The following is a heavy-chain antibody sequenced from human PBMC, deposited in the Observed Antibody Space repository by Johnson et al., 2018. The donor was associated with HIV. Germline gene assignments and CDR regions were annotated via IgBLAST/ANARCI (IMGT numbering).Heavy chain of an antibody. J-gene: IGHJ3*01. CDR2: ISYDGPDK. Sequence: QVQLVESGGGVVQPGRSLRLSCAASGFSFSSYGMHWVRQAPGQGLEWVAVISYDGPDKYYADSVKGRFTISSDNSKNTLYLQMNSLSAEDTAVYYCANGRAWELLSELEREYTEFEEWGQGTMVSVSS. CDR1: GFSFSSYG. V-gene: IGHV3-30*18. D-gene: IGHD1-26*01. CDR3: ANGRAWELLSELEREYTEFEE.